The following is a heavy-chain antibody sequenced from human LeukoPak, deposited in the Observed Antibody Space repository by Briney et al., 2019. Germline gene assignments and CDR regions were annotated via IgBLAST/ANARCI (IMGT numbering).Heavy chain of an antibody. CDR3: AYHTSPSY. CDR2: IYYSGST. Sequence: SETLSLTCTVSGRSISSSSYSWGWIRQPPGKGLEWIGRIYYSGSTYYNPSLKSRVTIPVDTTKNQFSLKVHSVTAADTAVYYCAYHTSPSYWGQGTLVTVSS. J-gene: IGHJ4*02. CDR1: GRSISSSSYS. D-gene: IGHD1-26*01. V-gene: IGHV4-39*01.